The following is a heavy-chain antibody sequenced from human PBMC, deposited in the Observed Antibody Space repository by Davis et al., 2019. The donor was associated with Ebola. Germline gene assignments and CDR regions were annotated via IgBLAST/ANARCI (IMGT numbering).Heavy chain of an antibody. CDR2: IYYSGST. D-gene: IGHD2-2*01. CDR3: ARQLPYYSYGMDV. J-gene: IGHJ6*02. V-gene: IGHV4-31*03. Sequence: MPSETLSLTCTVSGGSISSGGYYWSWIRQHPGKGLEWIGYIYYSGSTYYNPSLKSRVTISVDTSKNQFSLKLSSVTAADTAVYFCARQLPYYSYGMDVWGQGTTVTVSS. CDR1: GGSISSGGYY.